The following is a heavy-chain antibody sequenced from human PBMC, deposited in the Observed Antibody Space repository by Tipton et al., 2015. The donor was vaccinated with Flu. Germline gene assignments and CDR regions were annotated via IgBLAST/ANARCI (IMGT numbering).Heavy chain of an antibody. J-gene: IGHJ5*02. Sequence: SGVTFTNYWMSWVRQAPGMGPEWVANTDGDGGGRYYADSVQGRFTISRDNARTSVYLQMDSLRIDDTAVYYCVVSGPSVSWGQGALVTVSS. V-gene: IGHV3-7*01. CDR2: TDGDGGGR. D-gene: IGHD6-19*01. CDR3: VVSGPSVS. CDR1: GVTFTNYW.